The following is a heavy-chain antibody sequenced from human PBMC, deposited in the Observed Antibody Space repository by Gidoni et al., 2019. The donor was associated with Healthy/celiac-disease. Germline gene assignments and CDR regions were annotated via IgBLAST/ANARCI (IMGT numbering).Heavy chain of an antibody. D-gene: IGHD3-9*01. V-gene: IGHV3-9*01. CDR1: GFTFADYA. CDR3: AKDLTYDILTGYLDH. J-gene: IGHJ4*02. CDR2: ISWNSGSI. Sequence: EVQLVESGGGLVQPGVSLRLSCAASGFTFADYAMHWVRQAPGTGLEWVSGISWNSGSIGYADSVKGRFTISRDNAKNSLYLQMNSLRAEDTALYYCAKDLTYDILTGYLDHWGQGTLVTVSS.